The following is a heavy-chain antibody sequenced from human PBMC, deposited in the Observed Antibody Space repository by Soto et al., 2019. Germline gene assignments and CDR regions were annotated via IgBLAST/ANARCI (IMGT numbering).Heavy chain of an antibody. Sequence: GESLKISCKGSGYSFTSYWIGWVRQMPGKGLEWMRIIYPGDSDTRYSPSFQGQVTISADKSISTAYLQWSSLKASDTAMYYCARGSSNYYDSSGGYYYYGMDVWGQGTTVTVSS. CDR3: ARGSSNYYDSSGGYYYYGMDV. J-gene: IGHJ6*02. CDR1: GYSFTSYW. CDR2: IYPGDSDT. D-gene: IGHD3-22*01. V-gene: IGHV5-51*01.